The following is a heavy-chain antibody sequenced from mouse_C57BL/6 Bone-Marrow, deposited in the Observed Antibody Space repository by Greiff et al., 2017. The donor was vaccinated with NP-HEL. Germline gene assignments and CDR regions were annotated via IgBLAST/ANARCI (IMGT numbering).Heavy chain of an antibody. CDR2: INPNNGGT. V-gene: IGHV1-26*01. CDR1: GYTFTDYY. Sequence: VQLQQSGPELVKPGASVKISCKASGYTFTDYYMNWVKQSHGKSLEWIGDINPNNGGTSYNQKFKGKATLTVDKSSSTAYMELRSLTSEDSAVYYCARGEMDDGYFFDYWGQGTTLTVSS. J-gene: IGHJ2*01. CDR3: ARGEMDDGYFFDY. D-gene: IGHD2-3*01.